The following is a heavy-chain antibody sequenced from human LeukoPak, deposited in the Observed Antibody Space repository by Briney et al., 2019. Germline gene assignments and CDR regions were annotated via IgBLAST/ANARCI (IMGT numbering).Heavy chain of an antibody. CDR3: ARGPYCGGDYFFAY. Sequence: QPGGSLRPSCAASGFTFSDHYMDWVRQAPGKGLEWVGRTRNKANSYTTEYAASVKGRFTISRDDSKNSLYLQMNSLKTEDTAVYYCARGPYCGGDYFFAYWGQGALVTVSS. V-gene: IGHV3-72*01. CDR2: TRNKANSYTT. CDR1: GFTFSDHY. J-gene: IGHJ4*02. D-gene: IGHD2-21*01.